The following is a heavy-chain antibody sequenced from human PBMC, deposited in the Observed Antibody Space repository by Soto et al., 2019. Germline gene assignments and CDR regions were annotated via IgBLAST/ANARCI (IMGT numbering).Heavy chain of an antibody. CDR2: IYYSGST. CDR1: GGSISSYY. Sequence: SETLSLTCTVSGGSISSYYWSWIRQPPGKGLEWIGYIYYSGSTNYNPSLKSRVTISVDTSKNQFSLKLSSVTAADTAVYYCARWVVAAIQTNWFDPWGQGTLVTVSS. V-gene: IGHV4-59*01. D-gene: IGHD2-15*01. CDR3: ARWVVAAIQTNWFDP. J-gene: IGHJ5*02.